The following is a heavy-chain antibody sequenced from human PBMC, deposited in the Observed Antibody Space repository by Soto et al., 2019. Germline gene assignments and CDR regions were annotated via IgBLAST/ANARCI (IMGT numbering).Heavy chain of an antibody. Sequence: EVQLLESGGGLVQPGGSLRLSCAASGFRFSSKAMSWVRQAPGKGLEWVSSISGSGSSTYYTDSLKGRFTISRDNSKNMLYLEMNYLRAEDTAVYYCAKENGFQFVNFGASGFDYWGQGSLVSVSS. CDR2: ISGSGSST. V-gene: IGHV3-23*01. CDR1: GFRFSSKA. D-gene: IGHD6-6*01. CDR3: AKENGFQFVNFGASGFDY. J-gene: IGHJ4*02.